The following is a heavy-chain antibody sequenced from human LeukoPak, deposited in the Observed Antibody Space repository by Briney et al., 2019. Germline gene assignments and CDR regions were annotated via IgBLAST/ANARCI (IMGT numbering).Heavy chain of an antibody. CDR2: INSDGSST. J-gene: IGHJ4*02. Sequence: GGSLRLSCAASGFTFSSYWMHWVRQAPGKGLVWISRINSDGSSTSYADSVKGRFTISRDNAKNTLDLQMNSLRAEDTAVYYCARRAGAYSHPYDYWGQGTLVTVSS. CDR3: ARRAGAYSHPYDY. V-gene: IGHV3-74*01. D-gene: IGHD4/OR15-4a*01. CDR1: GFTFSSYW.